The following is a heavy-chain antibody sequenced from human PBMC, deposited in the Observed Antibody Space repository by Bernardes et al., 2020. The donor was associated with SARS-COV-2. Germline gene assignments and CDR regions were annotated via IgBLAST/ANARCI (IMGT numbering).Heavy chain of an antibody. CDR2: IYIRGYT. V-gene: IGHV4-61*02. Sequence: SETLSLTCTVSGVSISSGAYHWSWIRQPAGKGLEWLGRIYIRGYTNYNPSVKSRVTLSLDTAKNQFSLKLNSVTAADTAVYYCARDVLSGYYSYFDEWGQGTLVTVSS. J-gene: IGHJ4*02. CDR1: GVSISSGAYH. CDR3: ARDVLSGYYSYFDE. D-gene: IGHD3-16*01.